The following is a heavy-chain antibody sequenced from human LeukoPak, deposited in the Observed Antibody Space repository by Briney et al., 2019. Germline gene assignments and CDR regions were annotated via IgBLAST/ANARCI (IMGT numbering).Heavy chain of an antibody. V-gene: IGHV3-33*01. D-gene: IGHD5-12*01. Sequence: GKSLRLSCAASGSTFSSYGMHWVRQAPGKGLEWVAVIWYDGSKKYYADSVKGRFTISRDSSKNALYLQMNSLRVEDTAVYYCARDVEGGYPYYYYGLDVWGQGTTVTVSS. CDR3: ARDVEGGYPYYYYGLDV. J-gene: IGHJ6*02. CDR1: GSTFSSYG. CDR2: IWYDGSKK.